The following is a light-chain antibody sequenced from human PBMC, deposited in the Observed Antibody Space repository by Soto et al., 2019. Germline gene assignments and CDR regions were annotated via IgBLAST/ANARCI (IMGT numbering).Light chain of an antibody. V-gene: IGKV3-20*01. Sequence: IVFAKPPGTLSLSPGERAPPSCRCSQSVSSSFLAWYQQKPGQAPRLLIYGASSRATGIPDRFSGSGSGTDFTLTISRLEPEDFAVYYCHQYGSSPATFGQGTNVDIK. CDR3: HQYGSSPAT. J-gene: IGKJ1*01. CDR2: GAS. CDR1: QSVSSSF.